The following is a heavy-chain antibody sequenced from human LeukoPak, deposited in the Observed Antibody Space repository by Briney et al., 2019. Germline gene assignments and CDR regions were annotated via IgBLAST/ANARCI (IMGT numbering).Heavy chain of an antibody. D-gene: IGHD6-6*01. CDR2: INHSGST. J-gene: IGHJ3*02. CDR3: ARVGVAARPGAFDI. Sequence: SETLSLTCAVYGGSFSGYYWSWIRQPPGKGLEWIGEINHSGSTNYNPSLKSRVTISVDTSKNQFSLKLSSVTAADTAVYYCARVGVAARPGAFDIWGQGTMVTVSS. CDR1: GGSFSGYY. V-gene: IGHV4-34*01.